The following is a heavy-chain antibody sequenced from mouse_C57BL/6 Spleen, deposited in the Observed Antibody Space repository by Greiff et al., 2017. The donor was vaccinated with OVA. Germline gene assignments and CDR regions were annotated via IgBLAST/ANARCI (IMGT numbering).Heavy chain of an antibody. J-gene: IGHJ4*01. D-gene: IGHD1-1*01. CDR2: ISSGSSTI. CDR3: ARPVLRLYAMDY. Sequence: DVMLVESGGGLVKPGGSLKLSCAASGFTFSDYGMHWVRQAPETGLEWVAYISSGSSTIYYADTVKGRFTISRDNAKNTLFLQMTSLRSEDTAMYYCARPVLRLYAMDYWGQGTSVTVSS. CDR1: GFTFSDYG. V-gene: IGHV5-17*01.